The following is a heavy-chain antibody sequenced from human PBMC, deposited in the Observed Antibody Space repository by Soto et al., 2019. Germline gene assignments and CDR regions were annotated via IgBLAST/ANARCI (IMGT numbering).Heavy chain of an antibody. D-gene: IGHD6-13*01. Sequence: GASVNVSCKSSGYTFTSYYIHWVRQAPGQGLEWMGIINPSCGSTSYAQKFQGRVTMTRDTSTSTVYMELSSLRSEDTAVYYCARDLIAAAGTFGYWGQGTLVTVS. CDR2: INPSCGST. CDR1: GYTFTSYY. V-gene: IGHV1-46*01. J-gene: IGHJ4*02. CDR3: ARDLIAAAGTFGY.